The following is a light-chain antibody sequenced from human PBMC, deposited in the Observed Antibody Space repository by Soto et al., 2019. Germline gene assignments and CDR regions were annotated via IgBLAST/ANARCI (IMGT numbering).Light chain of an antibody. V-gene: IGLV2-23*02. CDR3: CSYAGSSTYVI. CDR1: SSDVGSYNL. J-gene: IGLJ2*01. CDR2: EVT. Sequence: QSALTQPASVSGSPGQSITISCTGTSSDVGSYNLVSWYQQHPGKVPKLMIYEVTKRPSGVSNRFSGSKSGNTASLTISGPQAEDEADYHCCSYAGSSTYVIFGGGTKVT.